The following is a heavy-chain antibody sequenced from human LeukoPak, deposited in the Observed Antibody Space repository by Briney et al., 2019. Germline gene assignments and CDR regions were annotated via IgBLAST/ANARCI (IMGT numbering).Heavy chain of an antibody. J-gene: IGHJ3*02. CDR1: GGSFSGYY. V-gene: IGHV4-34*01. D-gene: IGHD3-22*01. Sequence: SETLSLTCAVYGGSFSGYYWSWIRQPPGKGLEWIGEINHSGSTNYNPSLKSRVTISVDTSKNQFSLKLSSVTAADTAVYYCARGAGVRLGYYYDSSGYYQDDAFDIWGQGTMVTVSS. CDR3: ARGAGVRLGYYYDSSGYYQDDAFDI. CDR2: INHSGST.